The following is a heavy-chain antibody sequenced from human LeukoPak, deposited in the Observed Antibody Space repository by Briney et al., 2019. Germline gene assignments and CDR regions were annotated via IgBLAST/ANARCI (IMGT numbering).Heavy chain of an antibody. D-gene: IGHD5-12*01. J-gene: IGHJ4*02. V-gene: IGHV3-7*01. CDR2: IKQDGREK. CDR1: GFTFSSYW. Sequence: GSLRLSCAASGFTFSSYWMSWVRQAPGKGLEWVANIKQDGREKYYVDSVKGRFTISRDNAKNSLYLQMNSLRAEDTAVYYCARDPRGAGYEALFDYWGQGTLVTVSS. CDR3: ARDPRGAGYEALFDY.